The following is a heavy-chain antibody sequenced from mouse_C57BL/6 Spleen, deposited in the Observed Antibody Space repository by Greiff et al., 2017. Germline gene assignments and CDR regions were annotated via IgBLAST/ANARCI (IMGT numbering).Heavy chain of an antibody. D-gene: IGHD1-1*01. CDR3: TRGDFYGSTYAFAY. J-gene: IGHJ3*01. CDR1: GYTFTSYW. Sequence: EVQLQQSGTVLARPGASVKMSCKTSGYTFTSYWMHWVKQRPGQGLAWIGAIYPGNSDTSYNQKFKGKAKLTAVTSASTAYMELSSLTNEDSAVYYCTRGDFYGSTYAFAYWGQGTLVTVSA. CDR2: IYPGNSDT. V-gene: IGHV1-5*01.